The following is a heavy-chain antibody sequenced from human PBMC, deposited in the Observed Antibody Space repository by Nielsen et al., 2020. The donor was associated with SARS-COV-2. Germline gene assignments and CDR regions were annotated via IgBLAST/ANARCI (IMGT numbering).Heavy chain of an antibody. CDR3: ARGNLPAAIGNYYYYYGMDV. Sequence: ASVKVSCKASGYTFTSYDINWVRQATGQGLEWMGWMNPNSGNTGYAQKFQGRVTMTRNTSISTAYMELSSLRSEDTAVYYCARGNLPAAIGNYYYYYGMDVWGQGTTVTVSS. J-gene: IGHJ6*02. V-gene: IGHV1-8*01. CDR2: MNPNSGNT. D-gene: IGHD2-2*02. CDR1: GYTFTSYD.